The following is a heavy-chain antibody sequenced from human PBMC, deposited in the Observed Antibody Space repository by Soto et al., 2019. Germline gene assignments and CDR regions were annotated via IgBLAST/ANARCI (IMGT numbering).Heavy chain of an antibody. J-gene: IGHJ6*02. CDR3: ATNYGDYYCSGMDV. CDR2: ISSNGGST. Sequence: PGGSLRLSCAASGFTFRSYAMHWVRQAPGKGLEHVSAISSNGGSTYYANSVKGRFTISRDNSKNTLYLQMGSLRAEDMAVYYCATNYGDYYCSGMDVWGQVTTVTVS. V-gene: IGHV3-64*01. D-gene: IGHD4-17*01. CDR1: GFTFRSYA.